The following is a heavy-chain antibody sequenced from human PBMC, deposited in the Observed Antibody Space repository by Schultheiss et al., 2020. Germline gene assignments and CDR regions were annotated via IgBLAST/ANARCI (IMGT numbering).Heavy chain of an antibody. CDR3: ARARGRYYYDSNAYYYNIDY. CDR1: GDSVSSNSAA. CDR2: TYYRTKWYN. V-gene: IGHV6-1*01. J-gene: IGHJ4*02. D-gene: IGHD3-22*01. Sequence: SQTLSLTCAISGDSVSSNSAAWNWIRQSPSRGLEWLGRTYYRTKWYNDYAISVKSRITINPDTSKNQFSLQLNSVILEDTAVYFCARARGRYYYDSNAYYYNIDYWGQGTLVTVSS.